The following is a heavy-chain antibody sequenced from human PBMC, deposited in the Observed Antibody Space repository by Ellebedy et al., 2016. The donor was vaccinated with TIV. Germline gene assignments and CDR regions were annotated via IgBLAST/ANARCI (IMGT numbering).Heavy chain of an antibody. CDR2: ISGSGGST. J-gene: IGHJ4*02. D-gene: IGHD5-12*01. CDR1: GFTFSSYA. V-gene: IGHV3-23*01. Sequence: GGSLRLSXAASGFTFSSYAMSWVRQAPGKGLEWVSAISGSGGSTYYADSVKGRFTISRDNSKNTLYLQMNSLRAEDTAVYYCAKGGVPRGKVATPTFDYWGQGTLVTVSS. CDR3: AKGGVPRGKVATPTFDY.